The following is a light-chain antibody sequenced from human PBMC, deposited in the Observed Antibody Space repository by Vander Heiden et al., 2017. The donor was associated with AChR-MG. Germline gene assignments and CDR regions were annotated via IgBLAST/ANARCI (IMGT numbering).Light chain of an antibody. CDR2: EGS. Sequence: DIVMTQTPLSLSVTPGQPASISCKSSQSLAWSDGKTYFYWYMQKPGQSPQLLIYEGSSHFSGVPDRFSGSGSGTDFTLSVSRVEAEDVGVYYCMQGLHLPYTFGQGTKLEIK. J-gene: IGKJ2*01. V-gene: IGKV2-29*02. CDR3: MQGLHLPYT. CDR1: QSLAWSDGKTY.